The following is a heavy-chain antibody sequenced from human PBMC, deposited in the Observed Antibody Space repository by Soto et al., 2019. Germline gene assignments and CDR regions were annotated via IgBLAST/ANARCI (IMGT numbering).Heavy chain of an antibody. CDR3: ARDQGSGSYWGNWFDP. CDR1: GFTVSSNY. J-gene: IGHJ5*02. Sequence: GGSLRLSCAASGFTVSSNYMSWVRQAPGKGLEWVSVIYSGGSTYYADSVKGRFTISRDNSKNTLYLQMNSLRAEDTAVYYCARDQGSGSYWGNWFDPWGQGTLVTVSS. D-gene: IGHD3-10*01. V-gene: IGHV3-66*01. CDR2: IYSGGST.